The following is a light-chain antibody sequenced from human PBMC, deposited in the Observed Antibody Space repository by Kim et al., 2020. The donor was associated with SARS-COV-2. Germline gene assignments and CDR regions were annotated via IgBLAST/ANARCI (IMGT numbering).Light chain of an antibody. CDR1: KLGDKY. J-gene: IGLJ3*02. V-gene: IGLV3-1*01. Sequence: SVAPGQTAIITCSGDKLGDKYACWYQQKPCQSPVLVIYQDSKRPSGIPERFSGSNSANTATLTISGTQAMDEADYYCQAWDSSRVFGGGTQLTVL. CDR3: QAWDSSRV. CDR2: QDS.